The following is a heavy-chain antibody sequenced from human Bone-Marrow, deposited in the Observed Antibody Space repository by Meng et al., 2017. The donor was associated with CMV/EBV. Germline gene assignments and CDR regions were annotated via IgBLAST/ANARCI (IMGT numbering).Heavy chain of an antibody. CDR2: IYSGGST. V-gene: IGHV3-66*02. J-gene: IGHJ6*02. CDR1: GFTVSSNY. CDR3: ARDITPYCYYYGMDV. Sequence: SLKISCAASGFTVSSNYMSWVRQAPGKGLEWVSIIYSGGSTYYADSVKGRFTITRDNSKNTLYLQMNSLRAEDTAVYYCARDITPYCYYYGMDVWGQGTTVTVSS. D-gene: IGHD3-3*01.